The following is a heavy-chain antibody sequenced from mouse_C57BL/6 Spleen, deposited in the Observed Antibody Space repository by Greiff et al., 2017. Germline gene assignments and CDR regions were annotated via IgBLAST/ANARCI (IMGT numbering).Heavy chain of an antibody. Sequence: VPLHQSGPELVKPGASVKISCKASGYTFTDYYMNWVKQSHGKSLEWIGDINPSNGGTSYNQKFKGKATLTVDKSSSTAYMELRSLTSEDSAVYYCASFTTVVEGFAYWGQGTLVTVSA. CDR3: ASFTTVVEGFAY. J-gene: IGHJ3*01. CDR2: INPSNGGT. D-gene: IGHD1-1*01. CDR1: GYTFTDYY. V-gene: IGHV1-26*01.